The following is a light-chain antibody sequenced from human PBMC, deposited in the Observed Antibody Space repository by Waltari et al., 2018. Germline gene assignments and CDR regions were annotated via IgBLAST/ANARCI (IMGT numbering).Light chain of an antibody. CDR1: QSVLYSSNNKNY. CDR2: WAS. CDR3: QQDYSTFMLT. V-gene: IGKV4-1*01. J-gene: IGKJ4*01. Sequence: DIVMTQSPDSLAVSLGERATINCKSSQSVLYSSNNKNYLAWYQQKPGQPPKLLIYWASTQESGVPERLSGSGSGTEFTLTISCLHAEDVAVYYCQQDYSTFMLTFGGGTKVEVK.